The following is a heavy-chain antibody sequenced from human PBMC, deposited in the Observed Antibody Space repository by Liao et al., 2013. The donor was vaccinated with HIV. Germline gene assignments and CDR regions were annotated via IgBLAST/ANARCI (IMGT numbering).Heavy chain of an antibody. CDR3: ARNTILVVADYYMDV. V-gene: IGHV4-61*02. D-gene: IGHD3-3*01. J-gene: IGHJ6*03. CDR2: IYSSGST. CDR1: GGSISSGTYY. Sequence: QVQLQESGPGLVKPSQTLSLTCTVSGGSISSGTYYWNWIRQPAGKGLEWIGRIYSSGSTNYNPSLHESSHHISGHVQDPRSPSRLSSMTAADTAVYYCARNTILVVADYYMDVWGERTDVTVSS.